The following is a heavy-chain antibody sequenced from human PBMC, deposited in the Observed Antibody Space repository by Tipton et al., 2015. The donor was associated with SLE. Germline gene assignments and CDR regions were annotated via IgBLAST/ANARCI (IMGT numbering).Heavy chain of an antibody. CDR1: GFTFSSYA. D-gene: IGHD6-6*01. Sequence: SLRLSCAASGFTFSSYAMSWVRQAPGKGLEWVSVIYSGGSTYYADSVKGRFTISRDNSKNTLYLQMNSLRAEDTAVYYCARAVGSSSPGYFDYWGQGTLVTVSS. V-gene: IGHV3-23*03. CDR2: IYSGGST. CDR3: ARAVGSSSPGYFDY. J-gene: IGHJ4*02.